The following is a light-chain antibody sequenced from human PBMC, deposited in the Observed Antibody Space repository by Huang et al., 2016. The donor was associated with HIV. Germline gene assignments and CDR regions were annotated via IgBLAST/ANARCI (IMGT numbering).Light chain of an antibody. J-gene: IGKJ2*01. CDR3: QHSFRSPYT. V-gene: IGKV1-39*01. CDR1: QRISKY. Sequence: DIQMTQSPSSLSASVGDRVTITCRASQRISKYLNWYQQKPGRDPNLLIYGASNLQSGVPSRFSGSGSETDFTLTISGLQPGDFATYYCQHSFRSPYTFGQGTKVDMK. CDR2: GAS.